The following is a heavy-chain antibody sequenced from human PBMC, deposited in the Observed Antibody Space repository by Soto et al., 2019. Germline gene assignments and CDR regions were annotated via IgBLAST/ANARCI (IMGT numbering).Heavy chain of an antibody. CDR2: IYYIGST. CDR3: ARVFSMGGYFNLDY. Sequence: PSETLSLTCTVSGGSISSGGYYWSWIRQHPGKGLEWIGYIYYIGSTYYNPSLKSRVTISVDTSKNQFSLRLTSVTAADTAVYYCARVFSMGGYFNLDYWGQGTLVTVSS. J-gene: IGHJ4*02. V-gene: IGHV4-31*03. D-gene: IGHD3-22*01. CDR1: GGSISSGGYY.